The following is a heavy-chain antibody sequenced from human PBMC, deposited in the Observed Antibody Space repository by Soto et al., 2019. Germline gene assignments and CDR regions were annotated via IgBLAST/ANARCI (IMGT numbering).Heavy chain of an antibody. J-gene: IGHJ4*02. V-gene: IGHV1-18*01. CDR2: ISGFNGQT. CDR3: ARVDPRGVAVLRDY. Sequence: GASVKVSCKASGNTFASHGFSWVRQAPGQGLEWMGWISGFNGQTNYALKFQGRVTLTTDTSTSTAYMELRSLRSDDTAVYFCARVDPRGVAVLRDYWGKGTLVTSPQ. CDR1: GNTFASHG. D-gene: IGHD6-19*01.